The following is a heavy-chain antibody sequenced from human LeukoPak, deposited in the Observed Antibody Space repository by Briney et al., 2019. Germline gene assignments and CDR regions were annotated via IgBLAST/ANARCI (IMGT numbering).Heavy chain of an antibody. V-gene: IGHV1-18*01. CDR2: ISAYNGNT. Sequence: ASVKVSCKASGYTFTSYGISWVRQAPGQGLEWMGWISAYNGNTNYAQKLQGRVTMTTDTSTSTAYMELRSLRSDDTAVYYCARDLSIAVAKITTRYFDLWGRGTLVTVSS. CDR1: GYTFTSYG. D-gene: IGHD6-19*01. CDR3: ARDLSIAVAKITTRYFDL. J-gene: IGHJ2*01.